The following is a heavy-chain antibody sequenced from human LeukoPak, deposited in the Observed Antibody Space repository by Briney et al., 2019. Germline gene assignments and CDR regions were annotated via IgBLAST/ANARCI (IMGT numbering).Heavy chain of an antibody. CDR1: GFTFSSYW. CDR2: INSDGSST. D-gene: IGHD6-6*01. V-gene: IGHV3-74*01. CDR3: ARSYSSSPTDY. Sequence: GGPLRLSCAASGFTFSSYWMHWDRQAPGKGLVWVSRINSDGSSTSYADSVKGRFTISRDNAKNTLYLQMNSLRAEDTAVYYCARSYSSSPTDYWGQGTLVTVSS. J-gene: IGHJ4*02.